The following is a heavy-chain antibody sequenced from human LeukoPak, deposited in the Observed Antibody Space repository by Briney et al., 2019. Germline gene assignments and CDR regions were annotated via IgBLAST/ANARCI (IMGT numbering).Heavy chain of an antibody. V-gene: IGHV4-59*08. CDR1: DGSLNSYY. J-gene: IGHJ4*02. CDR2: IYSSGST. Sequence: KPSETLSPTRTVSDGSLNSYYWSWIRQPPGKGLGWIGYIYSSGSTDYNPSLKSRLSISVDTSKKQFSLKLTSVTAADTAVYCCARHFKKNGYNYYFDYWGQGTLVTVSS. CDR3: ARHFKKNGYNYYFDY. D-gene: IGHD5-24*01.